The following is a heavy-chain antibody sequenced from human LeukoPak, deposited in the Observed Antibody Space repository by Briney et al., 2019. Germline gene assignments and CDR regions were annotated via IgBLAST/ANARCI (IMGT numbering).Heavy chain of an antibody. CDR1: GFTFSNYW. V-gene: IGHV3-74*01. Sequence: PGGSLRLSCAVSGFTFSNYWMLWVRQAPGKGLVWVSRVNPDGTITNYADSVKGRFTTSRDNAKDMLYLQMSSLTAEDTALYYCVREYGSGILPIDYGGQGTLVTVSS. J-gene: IGHJ4*02. D-gene: IGHD3-10*01. CDR3: VREYGSGILPIDY. CDR2: VNPDGTIT.